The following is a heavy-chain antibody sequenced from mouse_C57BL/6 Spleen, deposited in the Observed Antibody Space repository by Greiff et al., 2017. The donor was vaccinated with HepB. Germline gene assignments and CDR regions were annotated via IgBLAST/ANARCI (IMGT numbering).Heavy chain of an antibody. Sequence: VKLQQSGAELARPGASVKLSCKASGYTFTSYGISWVKQRTGQGLEWIGEIYPRSGNTYYNEKFKGKATLTADKSSSTAYMELRSLTSEDSAVYFCARGHYYSNYGDYFDYWGQGTTLTVSS. V-gene: IGHV1-81*01. CDR2: IYPRSGNT. J-gene: IGHJ2*01. CDR1: GYTFTSYG. CDR3: ARGHYYSNYGDYFDY. D-gene: IGHD2-5*01.